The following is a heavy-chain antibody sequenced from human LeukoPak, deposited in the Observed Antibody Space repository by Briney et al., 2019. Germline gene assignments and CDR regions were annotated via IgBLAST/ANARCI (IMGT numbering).Heavy chain of an antibody. Sequence: PGGSLRLSCAASGFTFSSYWMHWVRQAPGKGLVWVSRINTDGSSTSYADSVKGRFTISRDNAKNTLYLQMNSLRAEDTAVYYCARGGSSSAFDIWGQGTMVTVSS. CDR2: INTDGSST. D-gene: IGHD6-6*01. J-gene: IGHJ3*02. CDR3: ARGGSSSAFDI. V-gene: IGHV3-74*01. CDR1: GFTFSSYW.